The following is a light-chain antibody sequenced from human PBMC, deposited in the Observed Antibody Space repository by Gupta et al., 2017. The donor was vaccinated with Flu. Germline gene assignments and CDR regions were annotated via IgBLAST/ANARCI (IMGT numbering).Light chain of an antibody. Sequence: QSVLPPPPSASAPPGQRVTISCSGSSSNIGSNNVNWYQQHPGTAPKLLIYSNNQRPSGVPDRFSGSKSGTSASVAISGLQAEDEADYYCAAWDDSRNGPVFGGGTKLTVL. V-gene: IGLV1-44*01. CDR2: SNN. CDR1: SSNIGSNN. J-gene: IGLJ2*01. CDR3: AAWDDSRNGPV.